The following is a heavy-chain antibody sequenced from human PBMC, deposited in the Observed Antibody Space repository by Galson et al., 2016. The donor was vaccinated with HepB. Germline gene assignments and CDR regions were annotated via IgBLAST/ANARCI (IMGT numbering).Heavy chain of an antibody. V-gene: IGHV4-59*01. Sequence: SETLSLTCTVSGVSISSYSWSWIRQPPGKGLECMGYIYHSGNTNYNPSLKSRVTVSVDTSKHQFSLKLYSVTAADTAVYYCAIVLLPGTKPMRGYFDDWGQGILVTVSS. CDR2: IYHSGNT. CDR3: AIVLLPGTKPMRGYFDD. J-gene: IGHJ4*02. D-gene: IGHD1-1*01. CDR1: GVSISSYS.